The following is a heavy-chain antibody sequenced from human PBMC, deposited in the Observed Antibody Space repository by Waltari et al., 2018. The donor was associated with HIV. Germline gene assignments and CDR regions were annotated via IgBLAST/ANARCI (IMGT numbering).Heavy chain of an antibody. V-gene: IGHV5-10-1*01. Sequence: EVQLVQSGADVKKPGESLTLSCKGSGYNFTNYWISWVRQMPGKGLEWVAKIDPSDSYTIYSPSFQGRVTVSVDKSNTTAYLQWSSLQASDTSTFYCARRLKTGAYLGSNGLDVWGLGTKVTVSS. D-gene: IGHD7-27*01. CDR3: ARRLKTGAYLGSNGLDV. CDR2: IDPSDSYT. CDR1: GYNFTNYW. J-gene: IGHJ3*01.